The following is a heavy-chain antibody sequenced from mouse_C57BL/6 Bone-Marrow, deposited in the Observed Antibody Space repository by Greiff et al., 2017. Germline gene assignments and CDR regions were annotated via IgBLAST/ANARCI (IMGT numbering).Heavy chain of an antibody. Sequence: EVQLVESGGGLVQPGGSLSLSCAASGFTFTDYYMSWVRQPPGTALEWLGFIRNKANGYTTEYSASVKGRFTISRDNSQSILYLQMNALRAEDSATYYCASLAYYAMDYWGQGTSVTVSS. CDR2: IRNKANGYTT. CDR3: ASLAYYAMDY. V-gene: IGHV7-3*01. J-gene: IGHJ4*01. CDR1: GFTFTDYY.